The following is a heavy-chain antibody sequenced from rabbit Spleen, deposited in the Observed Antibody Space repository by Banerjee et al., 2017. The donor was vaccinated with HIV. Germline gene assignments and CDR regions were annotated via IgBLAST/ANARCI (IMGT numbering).Heavy chain of an antibody. Sequence: QQQLEEFGGGLVTPGGTLTLTCKASGIDFSSWYYMCWVRQAPGKGLEWIGCIYTSSGSTDYASWAKGRFPISKTASTTVTLQMTSLTAADTATWFCVRGGYGGYGYDLWGPGTLVTVS. CDR1: GIDFSSWYY. CDR2: IYTSSGST. V-gene: IGHV1S45*01. J-gene: IGHJ4*01. D-gene: IGHD6-1*01. CDR3: VRGGYGGYGYDL.